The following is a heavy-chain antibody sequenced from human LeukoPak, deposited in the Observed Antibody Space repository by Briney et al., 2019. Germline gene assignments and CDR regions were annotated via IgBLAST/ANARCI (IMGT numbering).Heavy chain of an antibody. J-gene: IGHJ4*02. D-gene: IGHD6-6*01. V-gene: IGHV1-8*01. CDR1: GYTFTSYD. CDR3: ARGLTAARRYYFDY. Sequence: GASVKVSCKASGYTFTSYDINWVRQAPGQGLEWMGWMNPNSGNTGYAQKFQGRVTMTRNTSISTAYMELSSLRSEDTAVYYCARGLTAARRYYFDYWGQGTLVTVSS. CDR2: MNPNSGNT.